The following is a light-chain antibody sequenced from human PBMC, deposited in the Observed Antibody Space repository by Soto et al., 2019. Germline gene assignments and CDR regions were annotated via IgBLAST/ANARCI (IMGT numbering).Light chain of an antibody. CDR3: QQYAVSPPT. CDR1: QSVSARY. CDR2: GAS. Sequence: EIVLTQSPGTLSLSPGERATLSCRASQSVSARYVAWYQRKPGQAPRLLIYGASNRATDIPVRFSDSGSGTDFTLTITRLEPEDFAVYICQQYAVSPPTFGLGTKVEFK. J-gene: IGKJ1*01. V-gene: IGKV3-20*01.